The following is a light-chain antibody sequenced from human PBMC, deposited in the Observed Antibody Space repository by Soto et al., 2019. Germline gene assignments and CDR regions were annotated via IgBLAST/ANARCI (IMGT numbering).Light chain of an antibody. Sequence: QSALTQPRSVSGSPGQSVTISCTGTSSDVGTYDFVSWYRQHPGKAPRLMIFDVSERPSGVPDRFSGSKSGNTASLTISGLKAEDEADYYCSSYTDSSNYVFGTGTKVTVL. CDR3: SSYTDSSNYV. CDR1: SSDVGTYDF. J-gene: IGLJ1*01. CDR2: DVS. V-gene: IGLV2-11*01.